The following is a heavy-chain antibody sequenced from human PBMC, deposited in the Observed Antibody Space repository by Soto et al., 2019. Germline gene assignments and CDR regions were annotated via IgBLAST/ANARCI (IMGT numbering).Heavy chain of an antibody. J-gene: IGHJ6*02. CDR2: ISWNSDSI. V-gene: IGHV3-9*01. CDR1: GFTFDDYA. D-gene: IGHD3-3*01. CDR3: VSGRYDSVRLGMDV. Sequence: PGGSLRLSCAASGFTFDDYAMHWVRQAPGKGLEWVSGISWNSDSIGYADSVKGRFTISRDNAKKSLYLQMNSLRAEDTAVYYCVSGRYDSVRLGMDVWGQGTTVTVSS.